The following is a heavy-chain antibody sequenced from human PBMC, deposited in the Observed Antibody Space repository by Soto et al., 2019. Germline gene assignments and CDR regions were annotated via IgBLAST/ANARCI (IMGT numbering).Heavy chain of an antibody. CDR1: GYTFTSYA. D-gene: IGHD2-15*01. Sequence: ASVKVSCKACGYTFTSYAMHWVRQAPGQRLEWMGWINAGNGNTKYSQKFQGRVTITRDTSASTAYMELSSLRSEDTAVYYCARDRDIVVVVAATRRSRPPNNWFDPWGQGTLVTVSS. J-gene: IGHJ5*02. V-gene: IGHV1-3*01. CDR3: ARDRDIVVVVAATRRSRPPNNWFDP. CDR2: INAGNGNT.